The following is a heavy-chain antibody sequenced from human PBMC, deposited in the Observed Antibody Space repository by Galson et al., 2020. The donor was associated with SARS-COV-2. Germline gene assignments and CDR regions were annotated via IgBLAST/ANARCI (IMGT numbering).Heavy chain of an antibody. CDR3: ARRESITMIVVVYNWFDP. V-gene: IGHV1-2*02. J-gene: IGHJ5*02. Sequence: ASVKVSCKASGYTFTGYYMHWVRQAPGQGLEWMGWINPNSGGTHYAQKFQGRVTMTRDTSISTAYMELSRLRSDDTAVYYCARRESITMIVVVYNWFDPWGQGTLVTVSS. CDR2: INPNSGGT. D-gene: IGHD3-22*01. CDR1: GYTFTGYY.